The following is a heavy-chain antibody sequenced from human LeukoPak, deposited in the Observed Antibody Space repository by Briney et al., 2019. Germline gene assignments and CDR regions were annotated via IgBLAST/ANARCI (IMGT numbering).Heavy chain of an antibody. D-gene: IGHD6-6*01. CDR1: GGSFSGYY. V-gene: IGHV4-34*01. CDR3: AADSSSRDY. J-gene: IGHJ4*02. Sequence: NSSETLSLTCAVYGGSFSGYYWSWIRQPPGKGLEWIGEINHSGSTNYNPSLKSRVTISVDTSKNQFSLKLSSVTAAGTAVYYCAADSSSRDYWGQGTLVTVSS. CDR2: INHSGST.